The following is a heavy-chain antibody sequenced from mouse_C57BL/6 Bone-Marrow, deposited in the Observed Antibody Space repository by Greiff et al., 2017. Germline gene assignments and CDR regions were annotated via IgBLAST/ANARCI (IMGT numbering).Heavy chain of an antibody. D-gene: IGHD1-1*01. Sequence: VQLVESVAELARPGASVKLSCTASGYTFTSYGISWVKQRTGQGLEWIGEIYPRSGNTYYNEKFQGKASLTADKSSSTADLEIRRPTSEDAAVYFCARAPLYYYGLYWGQGTRVTVSA. V-gene: IGHV1-81*01. CDR3: ARAPLYYYGLY. J-gene: IGHJ2*03. CDR2: IYPRSGNT. CDR1: GYTFTSYG.